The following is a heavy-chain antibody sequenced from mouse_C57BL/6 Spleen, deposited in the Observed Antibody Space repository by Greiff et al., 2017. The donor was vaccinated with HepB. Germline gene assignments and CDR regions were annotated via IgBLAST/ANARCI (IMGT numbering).Heavy chain of an antibody. CDR1: GYTFTDYY. D-gene: IGHD2-4*01. CDR3: AREDDYAHFDV. Sequence: VQLQQSGPELVKPGASVKISCKASGYTFTDYYMNWVKQSHGKSLEWIGDINPNNGGTSYNQKFKGKATLTVDKSSSTAYMELRSLTSEDSAVYCCAREDDYAHFDVWGTGTTVTVSS. CDR2: INPNNGGT. J-gene: IGHJ1*03. V-gene: IGHV1-26*01.